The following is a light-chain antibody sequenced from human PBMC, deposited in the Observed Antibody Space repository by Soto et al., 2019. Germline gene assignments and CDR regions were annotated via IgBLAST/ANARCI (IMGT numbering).Light chain of an antibody. J-gene: IGKJ1*01. V-gene: IGKV1-5*01. Sequence: DIQMTQAPSTVSAYVGDSVTITCRASQSITTWLAWYQQRPGKAPELLIYGASTLQSGVPSRFSGSGSGTDFTLTISCLQSEDFATYYCQQYYSFPPAFGQGTKVDIK. CDR1: QSITTW. CDR3: QQYYSFPPA. CDR2: GAS.